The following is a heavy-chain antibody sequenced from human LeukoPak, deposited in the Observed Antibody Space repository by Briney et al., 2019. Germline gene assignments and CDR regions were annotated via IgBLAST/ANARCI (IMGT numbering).Heavy chain of an antibody. D-gene: IGHD2-2*01. CDR3: TKVETSGGANCYALDY. CDR1: GFTFSSYA. J-gene: IGHJ4*02. CDR2: ISGSDGST. Sequence: GGSLRLSCAASGFTFSSYAMTWVRQAPDKGLEWVSAISGSDGSTYYADSVKGRFTISRDDSQNTLYLQMNSLSAEDTAVYYCTKVETSGGANCYALDYWGQGTLVTVSS. V-gene: IGHV3-23*01.